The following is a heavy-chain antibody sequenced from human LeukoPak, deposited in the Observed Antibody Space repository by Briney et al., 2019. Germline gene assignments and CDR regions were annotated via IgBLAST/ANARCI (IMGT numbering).Heavy chain of an antibody. CDR1: GFTFSSYS. Sequence: SLRLSCAASGFTFSSYSMNWVRQAPGKGLEWVANIKEDGGEQIYADSVKGRFTITRDKAKRTLFLQMNSLRAEDTALYYCAREHWFGELGTWGQGTLVSVSS. D-gene: IGHD3-10*01. CDR3: AREHWFGELGT. V-gene: IGHV3-7*01. J-gene: IGHJ4*02. CDR2: IKEDGGEQ.